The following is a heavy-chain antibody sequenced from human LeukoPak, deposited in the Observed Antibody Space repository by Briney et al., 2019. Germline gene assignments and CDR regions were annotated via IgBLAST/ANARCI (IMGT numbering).Heavy chain of an antibody. CDR2: IDYSGTT. J-gene: IGHJ5*02. Sequence: SEPLSLTCFVSGGSLTSPNYYWGWIRQPPRKGLEWIGSIDYSGTTYYNPSLKSRLTISVDASKNHFSLKLTSVTAADTAVYYCARQDSYGSLNWFDPWGQGTLITGSS. D-gene: IGHD3-10*01. CDR3: ARQDSYGSLNWFDP. CDR1: GGSLTSPNYY. V-gene: IGHV4-39*01.